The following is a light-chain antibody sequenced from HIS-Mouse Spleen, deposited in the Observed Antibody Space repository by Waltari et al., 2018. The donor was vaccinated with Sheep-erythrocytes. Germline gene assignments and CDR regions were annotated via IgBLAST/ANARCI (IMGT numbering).Light chain of an antibody. J-gene: IGLJ1*01. CDR3: SSYTSSSSYV. V-gene: IGLV1-44*01. CDR1: SSNIGSNT. CDR2: SNN. Sequence: QSVLTQPPSASGTHGQRVTISCSGSSSNIGSNTVNWYQQLPGTAPKLLIYSNNQRPSGVPDRFSGSKSGTSASLAISGLQSEDEADYYCSSYTSSSSYVFGTGTKVTVL.